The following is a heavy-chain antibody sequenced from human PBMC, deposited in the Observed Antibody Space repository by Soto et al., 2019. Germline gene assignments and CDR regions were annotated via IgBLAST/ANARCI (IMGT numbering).Heavy chain of an antibody. CDR1: GVSISSYY. CDR3: ARAGRWLQLFSYYYGMDV. V-gene: IGHV4-59*01. Sequence: SETLSLTCTVSGVSISSYYLSWVRQPPGKGLEWIAYIYYSGTTNYNPSLKSRFTISADNSKNQFSLKLSSVTAADTAVYYCARAGRWLQLFSYYYGMDVWGQGTTVTVSS. J-gene: IGHJ6*02. D-gene: IGHD5-12*01. CDR2: IYYSGTT.